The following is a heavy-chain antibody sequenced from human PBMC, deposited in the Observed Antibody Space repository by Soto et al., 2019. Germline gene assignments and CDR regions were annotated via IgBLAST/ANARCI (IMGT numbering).Heavy chain of an antibody. V-gene: IGHV4-34*01. CDR3: ARRVTVTYYFDY. Sequence: SETLSLTCAVYGGSVSDHYWSWVRQSPGKGLEWLGEVNHSGSTNYSPSLKSRVTISVETSKNQFSLRLTSVTAADTAVYFCARRVTVTYYFDYWAQGTLVTVSS. D-gene: IGHD4-17*01. CDR2: VNHSGST. CDR1: GGSVSDHY. J-gene: IGHJ4*02.